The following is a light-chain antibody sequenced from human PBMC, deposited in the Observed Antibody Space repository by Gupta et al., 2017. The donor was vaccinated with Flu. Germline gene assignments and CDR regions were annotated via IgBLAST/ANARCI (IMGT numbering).Light chain of an antibody. CDR2: LGS. CDR1: QSLLHSNGYNY. V-gene: IGKV2-28*01. J-gene: IGKJ2*01. Sequence: DIVMTQSPLSLPVTPGEPASISCRSSQSLLHSNGYNYLDWYLQKPGQAPQLLIYLGSNRASGVNDRFSGSGEGTDFTLKISRGEAEDVGVYYCMQAQQNPPMYTFGPGTKMEIK. CDR3: MQAQQNPPMYT.